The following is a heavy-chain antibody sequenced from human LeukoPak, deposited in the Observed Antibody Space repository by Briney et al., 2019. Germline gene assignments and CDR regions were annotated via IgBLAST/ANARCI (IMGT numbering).Heavy chain of an antibody. CDR2: IKTDGSET. J-gene: IGHJ4*02. CDR3: ATPLDYYDSSGYHQGGD. Sequence: GPLRLSCAASGFNFRDHWMDWVRQAPGKGLEWVGHIKTDGSETYYLDSLRGRFSISRDNTNNALYLQMNSLRAEDTAVYYCATPLDYYDSSGYHQGGDWGQGTLVTVSS. V-gene: IGHV3-7*03. CDR1: GFNFRDHW. D-gene: IGHD3-22*01.